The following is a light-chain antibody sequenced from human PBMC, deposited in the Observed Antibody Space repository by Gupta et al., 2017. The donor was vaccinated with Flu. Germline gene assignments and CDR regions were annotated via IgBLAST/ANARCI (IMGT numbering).Light chain of an antibody. V-gene: IGLV2-14*03. Sequence: QSALTQPASVSGYPGQSVTISCTGTTNDIVVYDSVSWYQQHPGKAPQVVIFAISNRPSGISHRFSGSKSLNTATLTISDRRTEDEADYFCSSYDNGTFWVFGGGTKVTVL. CDR2: AIS. CDR3: SSYDNGTFWV. CDR1: TNDIVVYDS. J-gene: IGLJ3*02.